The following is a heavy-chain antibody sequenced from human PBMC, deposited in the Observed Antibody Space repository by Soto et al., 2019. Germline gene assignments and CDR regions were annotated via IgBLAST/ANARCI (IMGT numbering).Heavy chain of an antibody. V-gene: IGHV1-18*04. J-gene: IGHJ4*02. CDR1: GYTFSNYG. Sequence: QVQLVQSGAELKRPGASVKVSCKASGYTFSNYGFSWVRQAPGQGLEWMGWISGYNDNPNYDQKFQGRVTMSTDTATNTVHMELRSLRADDTAVYSCARDSGTGKGFDFWGQGALVTVST. D-gene: IGHD3-9*01. CDR3: ARDSGTGKGFDF. CDR2: ISGYNDNP.